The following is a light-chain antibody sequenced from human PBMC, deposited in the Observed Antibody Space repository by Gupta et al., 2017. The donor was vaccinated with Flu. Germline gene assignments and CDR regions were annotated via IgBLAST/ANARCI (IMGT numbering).Light chain of an antibody. Sequence: EIVLTQSPGTLSFSPGERATLSCRARQSVSSSYLAWYQQKPGQAPRLLIYGASSRATGIPDRFSGSGSGTDFTLTISRLEPEDFAVYYCQQYCSSLLTFGGGTKVEIK. CDR1: QSVSSSY. CDR3: QQYCSSLLT. V-gene: IGKV3-20*01. J-gene: IGKJ4*01. CDR2: GAS.